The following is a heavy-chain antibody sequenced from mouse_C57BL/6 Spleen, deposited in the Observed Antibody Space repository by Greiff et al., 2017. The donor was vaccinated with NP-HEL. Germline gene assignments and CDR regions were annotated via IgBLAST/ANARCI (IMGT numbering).Heavy chain of an antibody. Sequence: DVKLVESGGGLVQPGGSMKLSCAASGFTFSDAWMDWVRQSPEKGLEWVAEIRNKANNHATYYAESVKGRFTISRDDSKSSVYLQMNSLRAEDTGIYYCTRAPYDYDGYYFDYWGQGTTLTVSS. CDR1: GFTFSDAW. D-gene: IGHD2-4*01. J-gene: IGHJ2*01. CDR2: IRNKANNHAT. CDR3: TRAPYDYDGYYFDY. V-gene: IGHV6-6*01.